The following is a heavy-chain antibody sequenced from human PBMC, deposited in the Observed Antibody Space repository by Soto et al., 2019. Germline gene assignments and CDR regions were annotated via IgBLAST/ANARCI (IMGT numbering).Heavy chain of an antibody. CDR2: IHDNGDT. D-gene: IGHD3-10*02. Sequence: QVQLQESGPGLVKPSETLSLTCTVSGGSIWSWIRQPPGKGLEWIGYIHDNGDTNYNLSLESRVTRSVDTSRNQFSRRLRSVSTADTAVYYCASMLGGRLLFDYWGQGILVTVSS. V-gene: IGHV4-59*01. J-gene: IGHJ4*02. CDR3: ASMLGGRLLFDY. CDR1: GGSI.